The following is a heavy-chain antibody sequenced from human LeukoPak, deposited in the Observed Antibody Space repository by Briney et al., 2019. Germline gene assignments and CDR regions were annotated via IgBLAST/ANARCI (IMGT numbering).Heavy chain of an antibody. CDR1: GFTFDDYA. CDR3: AREMATITYYYYGMDV. J-gene: IGHJ6*02. V-gene: IGHV3-9*01. CDR2: ISWNSDTI. D-gene: IGHD5-24*01. Sequence: GGSLRLSCAAPGFTFDDYAMHWVRQAPGKGLEWVSGISWNSDTIGYADSVKGRFTISRDNAKNSLYLQMNSLRAEDTAVYYCAREMATITYYYYGMDVWGQGTTVTVSS.